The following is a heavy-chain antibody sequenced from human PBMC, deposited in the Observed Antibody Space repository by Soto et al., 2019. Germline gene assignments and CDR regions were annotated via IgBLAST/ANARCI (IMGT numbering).Heavy chain of an antibody. CDR2: INHSGST. CDR1: GGSFSGYY. D-gene: IGHD3-22*01. J-gene: IGHJ5*02. Sequence: SETLSLTCAVYGGSFSGYYWSWIRQPPGKWLEWIGEINHSGSTNYNPSLKSRVTISVDTSKNQFSLKLSSVTAADTAVYYCARGRPYYYDSSGLIRAWFDPWGQGXLVTVYS. CDR3: ARGRPYYYDSSGLIRAWFDP. V-gene: IGHV4-34*01.